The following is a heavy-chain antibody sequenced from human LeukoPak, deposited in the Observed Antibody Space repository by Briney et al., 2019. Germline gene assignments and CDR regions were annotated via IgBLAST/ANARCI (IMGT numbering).Heavy chain of an antibody. V-gene: IGHV1-69*05. D-gene: IGHD3-3*01. CDR1: GGTFSSYA. J-gene: IGHJ3*02. CDR3: ARYFGVVRDAFDI. Sequence: ASVKVSCKASGGTFSSYAISWLRQAPGQGLEWMGGIIPIFGTANYAQKFQGRVTITTDESTSTAYMELSSLRSEDTAVYYCARYFGVVRDAFDIWGQGTMVTVSS. CDR2: IIPIFGTA.